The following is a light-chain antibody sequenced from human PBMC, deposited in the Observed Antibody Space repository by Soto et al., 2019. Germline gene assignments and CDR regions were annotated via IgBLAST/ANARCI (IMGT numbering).Light chain of an antibody. CDR3: SSYTSSSTLEV. J-gene: IGLJ2*01. CDR1: SSDVGGYNY. Sequence: QSVLVQPASVSGSPGQSITISCTGTSSDVGGYNYVSWYQQHPGKAPKLMIYDVSNRPSGVSNRFSGSKSGNTASLTISGLQAEDEADYHCSSYTSSSTLEVFGGGTQLTVL. V-gene: IGLV2-14*01. CDR2: DVS.